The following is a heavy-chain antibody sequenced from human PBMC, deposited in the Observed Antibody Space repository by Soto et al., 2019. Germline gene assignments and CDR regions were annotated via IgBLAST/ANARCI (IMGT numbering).Heavy chain of an antibody. CDR1: RYTFTGDY. D-gene: IGHD6-13*01. CDR3: ARPAAAGTLIFGY. V-gene: IGHV1-2*02. Sequence: ASVKVYGKASRYTFTGDYMRWGRQAPGQGLEWMGWINPNSGGTNYAQKFQGRVTMTRDTSISTAYMELSRLRSDDTAVYYCARPAAAGTLIFGYWGQGTLVTVSS. J-gene: IGHJ4*02. CDR2: INPNSGGT.